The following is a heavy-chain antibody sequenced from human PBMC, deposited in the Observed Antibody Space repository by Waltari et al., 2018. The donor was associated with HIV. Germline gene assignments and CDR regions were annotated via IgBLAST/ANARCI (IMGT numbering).Heavy chain of an antibody. V-gene: IGHV4-59*01. CDR1: GGSISNYY. J-gene: IGHJ2*01. D-gene: IGHD5-12*01. Sequence: VQLQESGPGLVKPSETLSLTCTVSGGSISNYYWSWIRQPPGKGLEWIGYIYYSGSTNYNPSLKSRVTISVDTSKNQFSLRLSSVTAADTAVYYCARDSPGLRPESVWYFDLWGRGTLVTVSS. CDR2: IYYSGST. CDR3: ARDSPGLRPESVWYFDL.